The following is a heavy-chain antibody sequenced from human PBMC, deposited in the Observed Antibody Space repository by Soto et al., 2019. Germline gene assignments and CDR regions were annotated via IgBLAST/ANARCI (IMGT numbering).Heavy chain of an antibody. V-gene: IGHV1-69*02. D-gene: IGHD3-10*01. CDR2: IIPILGIA. J-gene: IGHJ4*02. CDR3: ARHEEYYFDY. CDR1: GGTFSSYT. Sequence: ASVKVSCKASGGTFSSYTISWVRQAPGQGLEWMGRIIPILGIANYAQKFQGRVTITADKSTSTAYMELSSLRSEDTAVYYCARHEEYYFDYWGQGTLVTVSS.